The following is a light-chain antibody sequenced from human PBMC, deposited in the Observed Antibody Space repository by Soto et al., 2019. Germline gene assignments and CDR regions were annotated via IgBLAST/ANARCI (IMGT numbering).Light chain of an antibody. CDR3: AAWDDSLNDYV. Sequence: QSVLTQPPSASGTPGQRVTISCSGSSSNIGSKTVNWYQQFPGTAPKLHIYSNNQRPSGVPDRFSGSKSGTSASLAISGLQSEDEADYYCAAWDDSLNDYVFGTGTKLTVL. CDR2: SNN. CDR1: SSNIGSKT. J-gene: IGLJ1*01. V-gene: IGLV1-44*01.